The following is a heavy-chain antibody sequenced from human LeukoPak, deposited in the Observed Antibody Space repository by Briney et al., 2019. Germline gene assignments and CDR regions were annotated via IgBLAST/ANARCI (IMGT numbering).Heavy chain of an antibody. D-gene: IGHD6-19*01. CDR3: ARAGLPYIAVAGTFDI. J-gene: IGHJ3*02. Sequence: GRSLRLSCAASGFTFSSYGMHWVRQAPGKGLEWVAVIWYDGSSKYYADSVKGRFVISRDNSKNTLYLQMNSLRAEDTAVYYCARAGLPYIAVAGTFDIWGQGTMVTVSS. V-gene: IGHV3-33*01. CDR1: GFTFSSYG. CDR2: IWYDGSSK.